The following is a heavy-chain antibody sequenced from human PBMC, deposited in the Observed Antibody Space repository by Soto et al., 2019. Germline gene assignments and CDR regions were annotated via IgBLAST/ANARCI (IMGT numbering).Heavy chain of an antibody. CDR3: AKALGYCGGDCYSDAFDI. D-gene: IGHD2-21*01. Sequence: PGGSLRLSCAASGFTFSSYGMHWVRQAPGKGLEWVAVISYGGSNKYYADPVKGRFTISRDNSKNTLYLQMNSLRAEDTAVYYCAKALGYCGGDCYSDAFDIWGQGTMVTVSS. CDR1: GFTFSSYG. J-gene: IGHJ3*02. V-gene: IGHV3-30*18. CDR2: ISYGGSNK.